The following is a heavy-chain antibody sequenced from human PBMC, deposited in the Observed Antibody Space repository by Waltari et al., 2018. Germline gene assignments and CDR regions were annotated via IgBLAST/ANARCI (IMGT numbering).Heavy chain of an antibody. D-gene: IGHD6-13*01. J-gene: IGHJ4*02. CDR2: ISYDGSNK. Sequence: QVQLVESGGGVVQPGRSLRLSCAASGFTFSSYAMHWVRQAPGKGLEWVAVISYDGSNKYYADSVKGRFTISRDNSKNTLYLQMNSLSAEDTAVYYCASGKSSSWYGYFDYWGQGTLVTVSS. V-gene: IGHV3-30-3*01. CDR3: ASGKSSSWYGYFDY. CDR1: GFTFSSYA.